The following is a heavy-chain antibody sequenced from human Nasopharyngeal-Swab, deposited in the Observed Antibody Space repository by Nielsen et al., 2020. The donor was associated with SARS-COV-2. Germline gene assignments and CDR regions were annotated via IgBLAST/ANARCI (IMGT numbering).Heavy chain of an antibody. CDR3: AREGNTSAGDYYYGMDV. V-gene: IGHV3-11*06. CDR1: GFTFSDYY. D-gene: IGHD2-2*01. CDR2: ISSSTSYT. Sequence: GESLKISCAASGFTFSDYYMSWIRQAPGKGLEWVSYISSSTSYTNYADSVKGRFTISRDNAKNSLYLQMNRLRAEDTAVYYCAREGNTSAGDYYYGMDVWGQGTTVTVSS. J-gene: IGHJ6*02.